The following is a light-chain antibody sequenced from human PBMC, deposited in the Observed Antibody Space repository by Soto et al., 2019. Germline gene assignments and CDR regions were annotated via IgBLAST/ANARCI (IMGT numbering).Light chain of an antibody. CDR1: QSVSSSS. Sequence: EIVLTQSPGTLSLSPGERATLSCRASQSVSSSSLAWYQQKPGQAPRLLIYAASSRATGIPDRFSGSGSGTDFTLTISRLEPEDFAVYYCQQYGSSPEWTFGQGTRLE. J-gene: IGKJ5*01. CDR3: QQYGSSPEWT. CDR2: AAS. V-gene: IGKV3-20*01.